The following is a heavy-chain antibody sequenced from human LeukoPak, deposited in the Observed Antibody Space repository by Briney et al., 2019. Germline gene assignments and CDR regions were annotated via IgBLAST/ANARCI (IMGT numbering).Heavy chain of an antibody. J-gene: IGHJ6*02. CDR3: TLWSPYGTDV. Sequence: PGGSLRLSCAASGFTFSGYSMNWVRLAPGKGLEWVSSISSSSSYIYYAGSVRGRFTISRDNAKNSLYLQMNSLRAEDTAVYYCTLWSPYGTDVWGQGTTVTVSS. CDR2: ISSSSSYI. CDR1: GFTFSGYS. D-gene: IGHD1-26*01. V-gene: IGHV3-21*01.